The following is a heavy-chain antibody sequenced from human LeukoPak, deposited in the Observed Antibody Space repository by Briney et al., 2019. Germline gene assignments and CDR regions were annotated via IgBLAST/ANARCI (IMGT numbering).Heavy chain of an antibody. CDR3: ARDMVRGVEWGFDY. CDR1: GFTFSSYS. J-gene: IGHJ4*02. D-gene: IGHD3-10*01. V-gene: IGHV3-21*01. Sequence: GGSLRLSCAASGFTFSSYSMNRVRQAPGKGLEWVSSISSSSSYIYYADSVKGRFTISRDNAKNSLYLQMNSLRAEDTAVYYCARDMVRGVEWGFDYWGQGTLVTVSS. CDR2: ISSSSSYI.